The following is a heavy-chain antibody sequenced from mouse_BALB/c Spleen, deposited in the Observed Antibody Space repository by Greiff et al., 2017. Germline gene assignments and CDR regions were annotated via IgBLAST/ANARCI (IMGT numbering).Heavy chain of an antibody. CDR3: ARNDYDSWCAY. D-gene: IGHD2-4*01. CDR1: GFTFSSYA. CDR2: ISSGGST. V-gene: IGHV5-6-5*01. J-gene: IGHJ3*01. Sequence: EVKLVESGGGLVKPGGSLKLSCAASGFTFSSYAMSWVRQTPEKRLEWVASISSGGSTYYPDGVKGRFTISRDNARNILYLQMSSLRSEDTAMYYCARNDYDSWCAYWGQGTLVTVSA.